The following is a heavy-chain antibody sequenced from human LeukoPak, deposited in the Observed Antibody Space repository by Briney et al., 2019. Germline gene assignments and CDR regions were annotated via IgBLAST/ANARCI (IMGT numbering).Heavy chain of an antibody. CDR1: GGSVSDYY. D-gene: IGHD5-18*01. CDR2: IYTSGSA. V-gene: IGHV4-4*07. Sequence: SETLSLTCTISGGSVSDYYWNWIRQPAGKGLEWIGHIYTSGSANYNPALKSRVSMSVDTSKNQFFLKLSSVTAADTAVYYCASSVDTAMVGGYWGQGTLVTVSS. CDR3: ASSVDTAMVGGY. J-gene: IGHJ4*02.